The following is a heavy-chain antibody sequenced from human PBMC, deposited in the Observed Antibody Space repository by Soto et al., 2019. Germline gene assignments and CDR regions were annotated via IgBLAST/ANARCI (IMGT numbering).Heavy chain of an antibody. CDR2: ISWNSGSI. CDR3: AKVNDYGDYSGFFDY. CDR1: GFTFDDYA. J-gene: IGHJ4*02. V-gene: IGHV3-9*01. Sequence: DVQLVESGGGLVQPGRSLRLSCAASGFTFDDYAMHWVRQAPGKGLEWVSGISWNSGSIGYADSVKGRFTISRDNAKNSLYLQMNSLRAEDTALYYCAKVNDYGDYSGFFDYWGQGTLVTVSS. D-gene: IGHD4-17*01.